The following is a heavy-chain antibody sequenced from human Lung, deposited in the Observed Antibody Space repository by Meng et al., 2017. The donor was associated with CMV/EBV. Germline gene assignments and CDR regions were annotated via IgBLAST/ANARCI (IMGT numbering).Heavy chain of an antibody. V-gene: IGHV3-23*01. J-gene: IGHJ6*02. CDR3: AKWEGGNPYYYGMDV. CDR1: GFTFSSYA. Sequence: GGSLRLXCAASGFTFSSYAMSWVRQAPGKGLEWVSAISGSGGSTYYADSVKGRFTISRDNSKNTLYLQMNSLRAEDTAVYYRAKWEGGNPYYYGMDVWGQGXTVTVSS. CDR2: ISGSGGST. D-gene: IGHD4-23*01.